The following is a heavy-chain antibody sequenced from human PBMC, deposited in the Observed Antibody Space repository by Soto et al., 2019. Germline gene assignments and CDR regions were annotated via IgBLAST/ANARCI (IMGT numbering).Heavy chain of an antibody. J-gene: IGHJ4*02. V-gene: IGHV3-11*06. D-gene: IGHD3-10*01. CDR1: GFNFSDYY. CDR2: ISTNSRYI. CDR3: ARGLGGSYFIAY. Sequence: QVQLVESGGGLVQPGGSLRLSCAVSGFNFSDYYMTWIRQAPGKGLEWISYISTNSRYIKYADSIKGRFTISRDNAKSSLYLQMNSLRAEDTAIYYCARGLGGSYFIAYRGQGTLVTVSS.